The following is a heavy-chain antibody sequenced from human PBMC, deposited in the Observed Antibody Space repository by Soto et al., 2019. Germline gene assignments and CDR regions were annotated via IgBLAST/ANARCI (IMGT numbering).Heavy chain of an antibody. Sequence: PSETLSLTCTVSGGSIRSSDYYWTWIRQPPGKGQEWIGYIYYSGRANYNPSLKSRVTISVDTSRKQFSLKLNSVTAADTAVFFCARATYYSDTGGSPPLDYWGQGTLVTVSS. V-gene: IGHV4-30-4*01. CDR3: ARATYYSDTGGSPPLDY. J-gene: IGHJ4*02. D-gene: IGHD3-22*01. CDR2: IYYSGRA. CDR1: GGSIRSSDYY.